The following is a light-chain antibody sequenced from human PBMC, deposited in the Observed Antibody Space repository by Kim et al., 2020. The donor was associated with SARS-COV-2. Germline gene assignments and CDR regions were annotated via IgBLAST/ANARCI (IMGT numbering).Light chain of an antibody. V-gene: IGLV3-9*01. CDR1: SIGHND. CDR3: QVWDSSTVL. Sequence: VALGQTSRISCGGTSIGHNDVHWYQQRPGQPPVLVIYRDSLRPSGVPEPFSASNWGNTATLTISGAQAGDEADYYCQVWDSSTVLFGGGTQLTVL. CDR2: RDS. J-gene: IGLJ2*01.